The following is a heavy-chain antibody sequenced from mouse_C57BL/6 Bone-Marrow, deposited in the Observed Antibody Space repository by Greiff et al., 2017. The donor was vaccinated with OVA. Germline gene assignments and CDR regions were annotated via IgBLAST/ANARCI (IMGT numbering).Heavy chain of an antibody. CDR1: GYTFTSYD. CDR3: ASIYYDYDGY. J-gene: IGHJ2*01. CDR2: IYPRDGST. V-gene: IGHV1-85*01. D-gene: IGHD2-4*01. Sequence: LVESGPELVKPGASVKLSCKASGYTFTSYDINWVKQRPGQGLEWIGWIYPRDGSTKYNEKFKGKATLTVDTSSSTAYMELHSLTSEDSAVYFCASIYYDYDGYWGQGTTLTVSS.